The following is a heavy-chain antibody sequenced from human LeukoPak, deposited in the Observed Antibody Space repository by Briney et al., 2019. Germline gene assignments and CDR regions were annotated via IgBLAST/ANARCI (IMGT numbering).Heavy chain of an antibody. J-gene: IGHJ4*02. Sequence: GGSLRLSCAASGFTFSSYWMSWVRQAPGKGLEWVANIKQDGSEKYYVDSVKGRFTISRDNAKNSLYLQMNSLRAEDTAVYYCARGRYYDSSAYFDYWGQGTLVTVSS. D-gene: IGHD3-22*01. CDR2: IKQDGSEK. CDR3: ARGRYYDSSAYFDY. CDR1: GFTFSSYW. V-gene: IGHV3-7*01.